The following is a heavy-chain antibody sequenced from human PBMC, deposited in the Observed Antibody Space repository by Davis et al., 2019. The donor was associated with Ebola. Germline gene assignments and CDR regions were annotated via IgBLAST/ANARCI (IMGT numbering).Heavy chain of an antibody. D-gene: IGHD6-6*01. CDR1: GGSISSSSYY. J-gene: IGHJ4*02. CDR2: IYYSGST. V-gene: IGHV4-39*01. Sequence: SETLSLTCTVSGGSISSSSYYWGWIRQPPGKGLEWIGSIYYSGSTYYNPSLKSRVTISVDTSKNQFSLKLSSVTAADTAVYYCVSDFGQLVPFYYWGQGTLVTVSS. CDR3: VSDFGQLVPFYY.